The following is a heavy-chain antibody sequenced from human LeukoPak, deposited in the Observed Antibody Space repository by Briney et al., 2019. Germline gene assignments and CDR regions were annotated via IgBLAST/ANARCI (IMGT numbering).Heavy chain of an antibody. D-gene: IGHD6-19*01. V-gene: IGHV3-53*01. CDR2: IYIGGST. CDR1: GFTVSSNY. J-gene: IGHJ4*02. CDR3: ARSSEYSRGWSLFDY. Sequence: GGSLRLSCAASGFTVSSNYMSWVRQAPGKGLEWVSVIYIGGSTYYADSVKGRFTISRDNSKNTLYLQMNSPRAEDTAVYYCARSSEYSRGWSLFDYWGQGTLVTVSS.